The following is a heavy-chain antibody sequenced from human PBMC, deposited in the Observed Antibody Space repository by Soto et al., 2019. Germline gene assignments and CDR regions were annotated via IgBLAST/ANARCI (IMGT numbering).Heavy chain of an antibody. D-gene: IGHD5-12*01. Sequence: SETLSLTCTVSGGSISAYYWSWIRQPPGKGLEWIGYIYYSGSTSYNPSLKSRVTISLDTSKNQFSLKLSSVTAADTAVYYCARDSGLDYRFDYWGQGTLVTVSS. CDR1: GGSISAYY. V-gene: IGHV4-59*01. CDR3: ARDSGLDYRFDY. CDR2: IYYSGST. J-gene: IGHJ4*02.